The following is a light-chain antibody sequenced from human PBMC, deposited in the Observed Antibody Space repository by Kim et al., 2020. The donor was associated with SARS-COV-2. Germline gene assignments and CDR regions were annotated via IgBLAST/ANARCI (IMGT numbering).Light chain of an antibody. CDR3: TSHANDNYV. Sequence: QSAPTQPPSASGSPGQSVTISCSGTSTDFTTYNYVSWYQQHPGKAPKLIIYEITKRPSGVPDRFSGSKSGDTASLTVSGLQAEDEADYYCTSHANDNYVFGTGTRVTVL. CDR1: STDFTTYNY. J-gene: IGLJ1*01. V-gene: IGLV2-8*01. CDR2: EIT.